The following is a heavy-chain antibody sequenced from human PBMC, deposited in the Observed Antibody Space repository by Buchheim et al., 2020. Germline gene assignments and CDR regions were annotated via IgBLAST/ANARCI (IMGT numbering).Heavy chain of an antibody. Sequence: QVQLVESGGGVVQPGRSLRLSCAASGFTFSSYGLPWIRQAPGKGLEWVAVIWYDGSNKYYADSVKGRFTISRDNSKNTLYLQMNSLRAEDTAVYYGARGAGRFEYSSTRWFDPWGQGTL. J-gene: IGHJ5*02. CDR3: ARGAGRFEYSSTRWFDP. D-gene: IGHD6-6*01. CDR2: IWYDGSNK. V-gene: IGHV3-33*01. CDR1: GFTFSSYG.